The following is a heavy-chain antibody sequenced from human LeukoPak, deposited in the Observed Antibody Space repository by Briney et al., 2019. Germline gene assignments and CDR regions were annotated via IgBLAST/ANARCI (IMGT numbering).Heavy chain of an antibody. J-gene: IGHJ4*02. CDR3: ARQPNYDFWTGFYTKVDYFDY. D-gene: IGHD3-3*01. Sequence: SETLSLTCIVSGDSFRSGFYWGWIRQPPGRGLEWIGSVYHTGSTYYNPSLKTRISIFVDTLTNQFSLRLRSVTAADTAVYYCARQPNYDFWTGFYTKVDYFDYWGQGILVTVSA. CDR1: GDSFRSGFY. V-gene: IGHV4-38-2*02. CDR2: VYHTGST.